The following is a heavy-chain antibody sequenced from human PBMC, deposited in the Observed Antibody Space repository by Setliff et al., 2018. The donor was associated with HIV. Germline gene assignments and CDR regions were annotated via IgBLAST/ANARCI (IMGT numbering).Heavy chain of an antibody. CDR1: GYYFTTFW. Sequence: GESLKISCQGSGYYFTTFWIAWVRQMPGKGLEWMGFIYPGDSHTTYSPSFQGQVTISADKSMDTAYLQWSSLKASDTAMYYCARNPTSRLGELSGFDPWGQGTLVTVSS. CDR3: ARNPTSRLGELSGFDP. CDR2: IYPGDSHT. V-gene: IGHV5-51*01. J-gene: IGHJ5*02. D-gene: IGHD3-16*02.